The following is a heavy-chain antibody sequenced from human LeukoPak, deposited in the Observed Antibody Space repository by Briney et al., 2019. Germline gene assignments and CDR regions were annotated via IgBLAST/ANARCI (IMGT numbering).Heavy chain of an antibody. Sequence: SETLSLTCTASGGSISSYYWSWIRQPPGKGLEWIGYIYYSGSTNYNPSLKSRVTISVDTSKNQFSLKLSSVTAADTAVYYCARRLSYYYGMDVWGQGTTVTVSS. V-gene: IGHV4-59*08. CDR3: ARRLSYYYGMDV. CDR1: GGSISSYY. J-gene: IGHJ6*02. CDR2: IYYSGST.